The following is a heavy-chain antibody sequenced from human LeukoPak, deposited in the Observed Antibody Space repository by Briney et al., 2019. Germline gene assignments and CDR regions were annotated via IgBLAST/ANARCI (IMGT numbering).Heavy chain of an antibody. V-gene: IGHV4-59*13. J-gene: IGHJ4*02. CDR1: GASISDYY. CDR3: ARAKAAAGIDYFDY. Sequence: PSETLSLTCTLSGASISDYYWNWIRQPPGKGLEWIGHIYYSGSTNYNPSLKSRVTISVDTSKNQFSLKLSSVTAADTAVYYCARAKAAAGIDYFDYWGQGTLVTVSS. D-gene: IGHD6-13*01. CDR2: IYYSGST.